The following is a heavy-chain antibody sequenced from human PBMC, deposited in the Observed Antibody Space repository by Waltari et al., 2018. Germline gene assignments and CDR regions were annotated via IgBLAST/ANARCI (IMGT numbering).Heavy chain of an antibody. CDR2: IPYSGTST. CDR3: ANLDPVPHDY. CDR1: GFTCNTYA. Sequence: EVQLVEVGGGLVQPGGSLRLSCAASGFTCNTYAMPWVRQAPGKGLECVSAIPYSGTSTYYAASVKARFSIPRDNSKNTLYLQMNSLPPEDTAVYYCANLDPVPHDYWGQGTLVAVSS. J-gene: IGHJ4*02. D-gene: IGHD3-9*01. V-gene: IGHV3-23*04.